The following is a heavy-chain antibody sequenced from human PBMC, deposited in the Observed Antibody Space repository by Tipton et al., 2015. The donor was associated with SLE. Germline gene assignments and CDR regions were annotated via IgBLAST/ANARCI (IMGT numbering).Heavy chain of an antibody. Sequence: TLSLTCTVSGGSLSRHFWSWIRQPPGKGLEWIGYMFYSGSTNYNPSLKGRVTISIDRSKNQFSLKLSSVTAADTAIYYCARREELWGGSDPYYNMDVWGQGTTVTVSS. V-gene: IGHV4-59*08. CDR3: ARREELWGGSDPYYNMDV. J-gene: IGHJ6*02. D-gene: IGHD1-7*01. CDR2: MFYSGST. CDR1: GGSLSRHF.